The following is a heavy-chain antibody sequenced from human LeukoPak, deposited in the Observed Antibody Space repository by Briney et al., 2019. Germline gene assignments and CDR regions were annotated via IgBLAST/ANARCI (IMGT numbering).Heavy chain of an antibody. V-gene: IGHV6-1*01. CDR1: GDSVSSNTAA. J-gene: IGHJ3*02. CDR3: XXEVAGTWAFDI. D-gene: IGHD6-19*01. CDR2: TFYRSKWYD. Sequence: SQTLSLTCAISGDSVSSNTAAWNWLRQSPSRGLEWLGRTFYRSKWYDDYAPSVKSRITINPDTSKNQFSLHLNSVTPEDTAVXXXXXEVAGTWAFDIWGQGTMVTVS.